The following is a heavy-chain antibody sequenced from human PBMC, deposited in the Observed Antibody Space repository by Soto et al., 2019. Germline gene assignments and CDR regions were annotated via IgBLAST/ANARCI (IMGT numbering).Heavy chain of an antibody. CDR1: GDSINSSHW. CDR3: ATYRKFFQI. J-gene: IGHJ3*02. CDR2: IYNSGST. V-gene: IGHV4-4*02. Sequence: PLETLSLTCAVSGDSINSSHWWNWVRQPPEKGLEWIGFIYNSGSTYYNSSLKSRVTISVDRSKNHFFLNLTSVTAADTAVYYCATYRKFFQIWGQGTKVTVSS.